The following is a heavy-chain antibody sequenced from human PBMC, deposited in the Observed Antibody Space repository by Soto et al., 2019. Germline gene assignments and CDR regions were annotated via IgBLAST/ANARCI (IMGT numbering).Heavy chain of an antibody. D-gene: IGHD2-2*01. J-gene: IGHJ6*02. V-gene: IGHV1-8*01. CDR3: ARGSSIVLVPAAMRYDYYYGMDV. Sequence: ASVKVSCKASGYTFTSYDINWVRQATGQGLEWMGWMNPNSGNTGYAQKIQGRVTITRNTSISTTYMELSNLKSEDTAVYYCARGSSIVLVPAAMRYDYYYGMDVWG. CDR2: MNPNSGNT. CDR1: GYTFTSYD.